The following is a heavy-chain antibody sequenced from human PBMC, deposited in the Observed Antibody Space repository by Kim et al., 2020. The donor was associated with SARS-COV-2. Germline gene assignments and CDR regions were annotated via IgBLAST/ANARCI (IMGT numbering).Heavy chain of an antibody. CDR3: ARDMYSSSWHPYDAFDI. D-gene: IGHD6-13*01. Sequence: VKGRFTISRDNAKNSLYLQMNSLRAKDTAVYYCARDMYSSSWHPYDAFDIWGQGTMVTVSS. J-gene: IGHJ3*02. V-gene: IGHV3-11*01.